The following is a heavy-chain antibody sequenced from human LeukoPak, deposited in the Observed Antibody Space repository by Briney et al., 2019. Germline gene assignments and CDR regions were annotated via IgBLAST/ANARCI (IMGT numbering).Heavy chain of an antibody. V-gene: IGHV1-46*01. CDR3: ARLPPPTTVTTEDYFDY. J-gene: IGHJ4*02. Sequence: ASVKVSCKASGGTFSSYAISWVRQAPGQGLEWMGIINPSGGSTSYAQKFQGRVTMTRDTSTSTVYMELSSLRSEDTAVYYCARLPPPTTVTTEDYFDYWGQGTLVTVSS. CDR1: GGTFSSYA. D-gene: IGHD4-17*01. CDR2: INPSGGST.